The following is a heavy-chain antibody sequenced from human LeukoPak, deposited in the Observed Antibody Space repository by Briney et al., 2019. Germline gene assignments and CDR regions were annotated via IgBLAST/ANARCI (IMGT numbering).Heavy chain of an antibody. D-gene: IGHD3-22*01. Sequence: SETLSLTCTVSGGSISSSRYYGGWIRQPPGKGLEWIGSMYYSGSTYYNPSLKSRVTISVDTSKNQFSLKLSSVTAADTAVYYCARVGGGEDDDSSGYYPGDIDYWGQGTLVTVSS. CDR3: ARVGGGEDDDSSGYYPGDIDY. CDR2: MYYSGST. CDR1: GGSISSSRYY. V-gene: IGHV4-39*01. J-gene: IGHJ4*02.